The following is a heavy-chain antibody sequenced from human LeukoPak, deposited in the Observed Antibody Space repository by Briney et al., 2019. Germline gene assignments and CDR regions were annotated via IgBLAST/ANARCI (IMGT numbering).Heavy chain of an antibody. J-gene: IGHJ4*02. CDR2: IKSRTDGGAT. D-gene: IGHD6-19*01. Sequence: GGSLRLSCAASGFTFSDLWMTWVRQAPGKGLEWVGRIKSRTDGGATDYAAPVKGRFTISRDDSKNTLYLQMNSLKTEDTAVYYCSTYTSGSVSYWGQGTLVTVSS. CDR3: STYTSGSVSY. CDR1: GFTFSDLW. V-gene: IGHV3-15*01.